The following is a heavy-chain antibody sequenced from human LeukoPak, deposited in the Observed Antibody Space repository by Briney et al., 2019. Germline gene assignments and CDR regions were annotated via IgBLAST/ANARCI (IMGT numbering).Heavy chain of an antibody. CDR3: ARVHFIGVVPAAIGAFDI. CDR2: ISYDGSNK. CDR1: DVSFTNYY. V-gene: IGHV3-30-3*01. D-gene: IGHD2-2*02. Sequence: LSLTCAVSDVSFTNYYWTWIRQSPGKGLEWVAVISYDGSNKYYADSVKGRFTISRDNSKNTLYLQMNSLRAEDTAVYYCARVHFIGVVPAAIGAFDIWGQGTMVTVSS. J-gene: IGHJ3*02.